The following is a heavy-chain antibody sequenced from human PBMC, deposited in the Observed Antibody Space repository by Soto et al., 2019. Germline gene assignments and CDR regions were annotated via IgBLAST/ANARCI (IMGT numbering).Heavy chain of an antibody. CDR2: IYYSGST. Sequence: SETLSLTCTVSGGSISSYYWSWIRQPPGKGLEWIGYIYYSGSTNYNPSLKSRVTISVDTSKNQFSLKLSSVTAADTAVYYCAREGCSSGYYYYYGMDVWGQGTTVTVSS. V-gene: IGHV4-59*01. CDR1: GGSISSYY. D-gene: IGHD2-2*01. J-gene: IGHJ6*02. CDR3: AREGCSSGYYYYYGMDV.